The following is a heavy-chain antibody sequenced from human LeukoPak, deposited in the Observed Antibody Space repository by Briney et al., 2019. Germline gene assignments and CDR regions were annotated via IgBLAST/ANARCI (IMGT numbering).Heavy chain of an antibody. D-gene: IGHD6-6*01. V-gene: IGHV4-61*01. CDR2: VYYIGTT. Sequence: SETLSLTCTVSGGSVSSGSYFWSWIRQPPGTGLEWIGNVYYIGTTSYNSTLKSRVRISVDTSKNQFSLEVESVTAEDTAVYYCARNTTSSPWFDPWGQGTLVTVSS. CDR3: ARNTTSSPWFDP. CDR1: GGSVSSGSYF. J-gene: IGHJ5*02.